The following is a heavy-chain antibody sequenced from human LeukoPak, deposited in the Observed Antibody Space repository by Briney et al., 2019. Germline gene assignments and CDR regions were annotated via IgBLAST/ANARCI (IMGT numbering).Heavy chain of an antibody. CDR2: IWYDGSHD. V-gene: IGHV3-33*06. CDR3: AKEGDYCSSSGCHKRGIDY. Sequence: GTSLRLSCAASGFTFSHYAMHWVRQAPGKGLEWVAVIWYDGSHDTYTDSVKGRFTDSRDNFKNVLHLQMNSLRVEDTAVYYCAKEGDYCSSSGCHKRGIDYWGQGTLVTVSS. D-gene: IGHD2-2*01. CDR1: GFTFSHYA. J-gene: IGHJ4*02.